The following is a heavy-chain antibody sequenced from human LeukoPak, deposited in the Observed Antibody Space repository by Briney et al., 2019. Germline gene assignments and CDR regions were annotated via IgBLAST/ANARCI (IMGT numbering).Heavy chain of an antibody. D-gene: IGHD2/OR15-2a*01. CDR3: ARIGRENFYDL. J-gene: IGHJ5*02. CDR2: INGDGDKT. CDR1: CFIFSDFS. Sequence: GGSLILSCAAACFIFSDFSMRWLRQAPGRVLEYVSAINGDGDKTFYTYPVRGIITISSDNSNNALLLQMGRMGGEDTTLYFSARIGRENFYDLWGQGTLVTVSS. V-gene: IGHV3-64*01.